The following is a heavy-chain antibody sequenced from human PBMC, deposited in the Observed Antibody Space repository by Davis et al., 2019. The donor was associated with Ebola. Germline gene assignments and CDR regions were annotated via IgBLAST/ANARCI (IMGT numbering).Heavy chain of an antibody. CDR3: ARGSYSSSMTDY. CDR2: MSFDGSNK. CDR1: GFTFSSYA. J-gene: IGHJ4*02. D-gene: IGHD6-13*01. Sequence: GESLKISCAASGFTFSSYAMHWVRQAPGKGLEWVAFMSFDGSNKYYADSVKGRFTISRDNAKNSLYLQMNSLRAEDTAVYYCARGSYSSSMTDYWGQGTLVTVSS. V-gene: IGHV3-30*04.